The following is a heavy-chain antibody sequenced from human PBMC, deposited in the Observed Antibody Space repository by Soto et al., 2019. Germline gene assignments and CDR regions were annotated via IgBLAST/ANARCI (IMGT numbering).Heavy chain of an antibody. V-gene: IGHV3-23*01. CDR2: ISGSGGST. Sequence: GGSLRLSCAASGFTFSSYAMSWVRQAPGKGLEWVSAISGSGGSTYYADSVKGRFTIPRDNSKNTLYLQMNSLRAGDTAVYYCAKGDYNILTGYIQRTFDIWGQGTMVTVS. CDR1: GFTFSSYA. CDR3: AKGDYNILTGYIQRTFDI. J-gene: IGHJ3*02. D-gene: IGHD3-9*01.